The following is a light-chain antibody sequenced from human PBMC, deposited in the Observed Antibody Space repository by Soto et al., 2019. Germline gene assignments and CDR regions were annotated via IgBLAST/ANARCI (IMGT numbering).Light chain of an antibody. CDR3: SSYTSSSTLV. CDR1: SSDVGGYNY. Sequence: HSVLTQPASLSVSPGQSITISCTGTSSDVGGYNYVSWYQQHPGKAPKLMIYDVSNRPSGVSNRFSGSKSGNTASLTISGLQAEDEADYYCSSYTSSSTLVFGGGTKVTVL. V-gene: IGLV2-14*01. CDR2: DVS. J-gene: IGLJ2*01.